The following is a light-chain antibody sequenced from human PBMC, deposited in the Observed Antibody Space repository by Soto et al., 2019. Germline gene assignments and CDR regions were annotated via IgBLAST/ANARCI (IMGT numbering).Light chain of an antibody. CDR3: TRYDNLLPPT. J-gene: IGKJ4*01. CDR2: DAS. CDR1: QDISSY. V-gene: IGKV1-33*01. Sequence: DIQMTQSPSSLSASVGVRVTITCQASQDISSYLNWFQQKPGKDPNLLIFDASKLQRGVPSRFSRSRSRTEFTVPISGLQPRDIATDYCTRYDNLLPPTFGGGTRVDI.